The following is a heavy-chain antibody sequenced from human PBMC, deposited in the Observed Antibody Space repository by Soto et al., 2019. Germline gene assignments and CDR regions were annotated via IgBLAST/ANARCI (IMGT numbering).Heavy chain of an antibody. D-gene: IGHD3-10*01. CDR1: GGSFSGYY. V-gene: IGHV4-34*01. Sequence: SETLSLTCAVYGGSFSGYYWSWIRQPPGKGLEWIGEINHSGSTNYNPSLKSRVTISVDTSKNQFSLKLSSVTAADTAVYYCAREGYYYGSGNSFDYWGQGTLVTVSS. J-gene: IGHJ4*02. CDR3: AREGYYYGSGNSFDY. CDR2: INHSGST.